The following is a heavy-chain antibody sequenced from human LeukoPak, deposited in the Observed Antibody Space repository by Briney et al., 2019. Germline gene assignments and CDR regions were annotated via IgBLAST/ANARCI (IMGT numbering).Heavy chain of an antibody. CDR1: GFTFDDYA. V-gene: IGHV3-9*01. J-gene: IGHJ4*02. CDR3: AKSADMVRGVSYYFDY. CDR2: ISWNSGSI. D-gene: IGHD3-10*01. Sequence: GGSLRLSCAASGFTFDDYAMHWVRQAPGKGLEWVSGISWNSGSIGYADSVKGRFTISRDNAKNSLYLQMNSLRAEDTAVYYCAKSADMVRGVSYYFDYWGQGTLVTVSS.